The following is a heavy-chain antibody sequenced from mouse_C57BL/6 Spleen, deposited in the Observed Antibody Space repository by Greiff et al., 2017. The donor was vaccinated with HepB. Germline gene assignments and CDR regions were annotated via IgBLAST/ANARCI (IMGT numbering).Heavy chain of an antibody. CDR3: ARPLRDWYFDV. V-gene: IGHV5-17*01. D-gene: IGHD1-1*01. Sequence: EVKLVESGGGLVKPGGSLKLSCAASGFTFSDYGMHWVRQAPEKGLEWVAYISSGSSTIYYADTAKGRFTISRDNAKNTLFLQMTSLRSEDTAMYYCARPLRDWYFDVWGTGTTVTVSS. CDR1: GFTFSDYG. J-gene: IGHJ1*03. CDR2: ISSGSSTI.